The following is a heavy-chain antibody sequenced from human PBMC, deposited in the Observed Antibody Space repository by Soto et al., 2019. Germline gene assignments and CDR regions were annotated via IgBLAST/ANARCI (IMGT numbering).Heavy chain of an antibody. D-gene: IGHD1-26*01. CDR1: GGSISSGGYY. J-gene: IGHJ4*02. CDR3: ARDAPEGAPY. Sequence: SETLSLTCTVSGGSISSGGYYWSWIRQHPGKGLEWIGYIYYSGSTYYNPSLKSRVTISIDTSKNQFSLSLTSVTAADTAGYYCARDAPEGAPYWGQGALVTV. CDR2: IYYSGST. V-gene: IGHV4-31*03.